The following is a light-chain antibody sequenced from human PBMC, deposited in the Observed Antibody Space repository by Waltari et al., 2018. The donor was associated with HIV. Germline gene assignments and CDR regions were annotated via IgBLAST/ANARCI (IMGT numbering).Light chain of an antibody. CDR2: WAS. CDR3: QQYYSTWP. V-gene: IGKV4-1*01. Sequence: DIVMTQSPDSLAVSLGERANINCKSSQSVLYSSNNKNYLAWYQQKPGQPPKLIIYWASTRESAVPDRFSGSGSGTDFTLTISSLQAEDVAVYYCQQYYSTWPFGQGTKVEIK. CDR1: QSVLYSSNNKNY. J-gene: IGKJ1*01.